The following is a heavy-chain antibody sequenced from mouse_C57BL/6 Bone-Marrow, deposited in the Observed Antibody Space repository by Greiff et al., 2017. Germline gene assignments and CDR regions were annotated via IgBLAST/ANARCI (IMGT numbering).Heavy chain of an antibody. D-gene: IGHD2-5*01. Sequence: QVQLKQPGAELVKPGASVKMSCKASGYTFTSYWITWVKQRPGQGLEWIGDIYPGSGSTNYNEKFKSKATLTVDTSSSTAYLQLSSLTSEDSAVYYGASYSNYFDYWGQGTTLTVSS. CDR1: GYTFTSYW. V-gene: IGHV1-55*01. J-gene: IGHJ2*01. CDR3: ASYSNYFDY. CDR2: IYPGSGST.